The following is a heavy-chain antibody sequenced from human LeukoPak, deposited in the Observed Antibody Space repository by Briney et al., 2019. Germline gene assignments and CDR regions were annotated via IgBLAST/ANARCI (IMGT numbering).Heavy chain of an antibody. J-gene: IGHJ6*02. Sequence: GGSLRLSCAASGFTFSSYAMHWVRQAPGKGLEWVAVISYDGSNKYYADSVKGRFTISRDNSKNTLYLQMNSLRAEDTAVYYCARGSDILTGGPIPYGMDVWGQGTTVTVSS. V-gene: IGHV3-30-3*01. CDR3: ARGSDILTGGPIPYGMDV. CDR1: GFTFSSYA. D-gene: IGHD3-9*01. CDR2: ISYDGSNK.